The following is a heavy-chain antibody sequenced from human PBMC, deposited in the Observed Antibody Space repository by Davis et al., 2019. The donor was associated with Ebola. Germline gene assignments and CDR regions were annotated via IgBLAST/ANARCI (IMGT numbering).Heavy chain of an antibody. CDR1: GYTFTGYY. D-gene: IGHD4-17*01. CDR3: ARDCGDYGDGMDV. J-gene: IGHJ6*02. CDR2: INPNSGGT. V-gene: IGHV1-2*02. Sequence: ASVKVSCKASGYTFTGYYMHWVRQAPGQGLEWMGWINPNSGGTNYAQKFQGRVTMTRDTSISTAYMELSRLRSDDTAVYSCARDCGDYGDGMDVWGQGTTVTVSS.